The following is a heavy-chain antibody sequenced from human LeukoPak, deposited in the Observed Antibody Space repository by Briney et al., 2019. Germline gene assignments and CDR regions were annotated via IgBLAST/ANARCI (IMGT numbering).Heavy chain of an antibody. V-gene: IGHV3-21*01. D-gene: IGHD5-18*01. CDR3: ARDGYSYAFDY. Sequence: PGGSLRLSCAASGFTFSNHGMNWVRQAPGKGLEWVSSISSSSSYIYYADSVKGRFTISRDNAKNSLYLQMNSLRAEDTAVYYCARDGYSYAFDYWGQGTLVTVSS. J-gene: IGHJ4*02. CDR2: ISSSSSYI. CDR1: GFTFSNHG.